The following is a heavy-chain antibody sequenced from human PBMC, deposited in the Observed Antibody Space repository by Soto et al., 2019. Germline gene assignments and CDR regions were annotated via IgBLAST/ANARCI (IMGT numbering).Heavy chain of an antibody. CDR2: ISYDGSNK. CDR3: AKATYYHDSVGYYAFDY. J-gene: IGHJ4*02. D-gene: IGHD3-22*01. CDR1: GFTFSDYG. Sequence: QVQLVESGGGVVQPGRSLRLSCAASGFTFSDYGIHWVRQAPGKALEWVAVISYDGSNKNYADSVKGRFTISRDNSKNTLDLQMSSLRPEDTAVYYCAKATYYHDSVGYYAFDYWGQVTLVTVSS. V-gene: IGHV3-30*18.